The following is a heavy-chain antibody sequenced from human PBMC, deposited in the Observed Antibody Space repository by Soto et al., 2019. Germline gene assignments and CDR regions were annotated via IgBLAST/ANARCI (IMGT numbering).Heavy chain of an antibody. D-gene: IGHD6-13*01. CDR2: ISYDGSNK. CDR1: GFTFSSYA. CDR3: ARVSLIAAATCLDY. V-gene: IGHV3-30-3*01. Sequence: LRLSCAASGFTFSSYAMHWVRQAPGKGLEWVAVISYDGSNKYYADSVKGRFTISRDNSKNTLYLQMNSLRAEDTAVYYCARVSLIAAATCLDYWGQGTLVTVSS. J-gene: IGHJ4*02.